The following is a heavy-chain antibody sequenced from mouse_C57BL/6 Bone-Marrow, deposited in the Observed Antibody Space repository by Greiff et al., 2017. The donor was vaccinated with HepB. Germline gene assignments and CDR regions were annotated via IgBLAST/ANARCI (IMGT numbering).Heavy chain of an antibody. CDR3: ARHCGYGYGRSWYFDV. D-gene: IGHD2-2*01. CDR1: GFTFSSYG. V-gene: IGHV5-6*01. J-gene: IGHJ1*03. CDR2: ISSGGSYT. Sequence: EVQLVESGGDLVKPGGSLKLSCAASGFTFSSYGMSWVRQTPDKRLEWVATISSGGSYTYYPDSVKGRFTISRDNAKNTLYLQMSSLKSGDTAMYYCARHCGYGYGRSWYFDVWGTGTTVTVSS.